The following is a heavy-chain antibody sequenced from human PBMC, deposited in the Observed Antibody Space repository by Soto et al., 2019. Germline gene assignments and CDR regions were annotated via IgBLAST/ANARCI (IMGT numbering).Heavy chain of an antibody. CDR2: SYSSGGT. CDR3: AREREADGIWTFDS. V-gene: IGHV3-23*01. CDR1: GFTLAKYT. J-gene: IGHJ4*02. Sequence: GGSLRLSCAASGFTLAKYTMGWVRQTPRKGLEWVAESYSSGGTEYADSVKGRFTNSRDNSKKKLFLQMKNLRVEDTVLYYCAREREADGIWTFDSWGQGTLVTVSS. D-gene: IGHD3-9*01.